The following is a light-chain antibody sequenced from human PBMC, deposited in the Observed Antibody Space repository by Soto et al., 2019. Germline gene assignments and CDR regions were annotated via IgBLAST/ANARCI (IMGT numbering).Light chain of an antibody. J-gene: IGKJ1*01. CDR2: DAS. CDR3: QQYNGYSRT. V-gene: IGKV1-5*01. Sequence: DIQMTQSPSTLSASVGDRVTITCRASQSISSWLAWYQQKPGKAPKLLIYDASNLERGVPSRFSGSGSGTEFTLTISSMQPDDFATYYCQQYNGYSRTFGQGTKV. CDR1: QSISSW.